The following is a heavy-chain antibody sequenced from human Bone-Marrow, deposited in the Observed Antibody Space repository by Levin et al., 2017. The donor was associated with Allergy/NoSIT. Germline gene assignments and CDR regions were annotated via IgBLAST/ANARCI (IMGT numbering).Heavy chain of an antibody. Sequence: PGGSLRLSCVASGFTSGFTFDDYGMNWVRQAPGKGLEWVSTISWNSGNIAYADSVKGRFTISRDNARNSLYLQMASLRPEDTALYYCVRSDSSSWSGWFDAWGQGTLVTVFS. D-gene: IGHD6-13*01. J-gene: IGHJ5*02. V-gene: IGHV3-9*01. CDR3: VRSDSSSWSGWFDA. CDR1: GFTFDDYG. CDR2: ISWNSGNI.